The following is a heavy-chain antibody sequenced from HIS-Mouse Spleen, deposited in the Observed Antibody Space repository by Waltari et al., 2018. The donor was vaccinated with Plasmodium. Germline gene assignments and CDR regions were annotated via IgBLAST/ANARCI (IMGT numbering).Heavy chain of an antibody. D-gene: IGHD6-6*01. J-gene: IGHJ6*02. Sequence: QVTLRESGPALVKPTQPLTLTCTFSGFSLSTSGMCVRWIRQPPGKALEWLARIDWDDDKYYSTSLKTRLTISKDTSKNQVVLTMTNMDPVDTATYYCARTTYSSSSAKYYYYGMDVWGQGTTVTVSS. CDR3: ARTTYSSSSAKYYYYGMDV. CDR2: IDWDDDK. V-gene: IGHV2-70*15. CDR1: GFSLSTSGMC.